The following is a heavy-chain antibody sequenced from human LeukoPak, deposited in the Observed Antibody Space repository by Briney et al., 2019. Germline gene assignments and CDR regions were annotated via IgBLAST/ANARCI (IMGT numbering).Heavy chain of an antibody. Sequence: PSETLSLTCAVSGGSISSSNWWSWVRQPPGKGLEWIGEIYHSGSTNYNPSLKSRVTISVDKSKNQFSLKLSSVTAADTAVYYCARDQDSSGYYGGYFDYWGQGTLVTVSS. CDR1: GGSISSSNW. CDR2: IYHSGST. CDR3: ARDQDSSGYYGGYFDY. D-gene: IGHD3-22*01. J-gene: IGHJ4*02. V-gene: IGHV4-4*02.